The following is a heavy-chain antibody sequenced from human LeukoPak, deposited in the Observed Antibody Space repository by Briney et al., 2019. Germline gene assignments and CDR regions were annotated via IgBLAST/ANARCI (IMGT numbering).Heavy chain of an antibody. CDR1: GGSFSGYY. D-gene: IGHD6-13*01. Sequence: PSETLSLTCAVYGGSFSGYYWSWIRQPPGKGLEWIGEINHSGSTNYNPSLKSRVTISVDTSKNQFSLKLSSVTAADTAVYYCARGAAAGHASSPFDYWGQGTLVTVSS. CDR3: ARGAAAGHASSPFDY. CDR2: INHSGST. V-gene: IGHV4-34*01. J-gene: IGHJ4*02.